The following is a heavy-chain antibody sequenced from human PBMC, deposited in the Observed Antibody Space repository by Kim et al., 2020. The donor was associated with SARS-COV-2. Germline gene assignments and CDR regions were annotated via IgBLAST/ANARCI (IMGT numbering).Heavy chain of an antibody. D-gene: IGHD3-10*01. Sequence: GGSLRLSCAASGFTFSTYGMHWVRQAPGKGLEWVAVISYDGSNKYYADSVKGRFTISRDNSKNTLYLQMNSLRAEDTAVYYCARDVLGYGSGGLGYWGQGTLVTVSS. V-gene: IGHV3-33*05. CDR3: ARDVLGYGSGGLGY. CDR2: ISYDGSNK. J-gene: IGHJ4*02. CDR1: GFTFSTYG.